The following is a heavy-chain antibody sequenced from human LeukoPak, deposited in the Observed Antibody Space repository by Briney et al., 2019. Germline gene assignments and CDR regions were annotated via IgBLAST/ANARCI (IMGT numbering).Heavy chain of an antibody. J-gene: IGHJ4*02. Sequence: GGSLRLSCAASGFTFSSYWMHWVRQAPGKGLVWVSHINSDGSSTNYADSVKGRFTISRDNAKNTLYLQMNSLRAEDTAVYYCARVFGAGGYDFGYWGQGTLVTVAS. D-gene: IGHD5-12*01. CDR3: ARVFGAGGYDFGY. CDR2: INSDGSST. V-gene: IGHV3-74*01. CDR1: GFTFSSYW.